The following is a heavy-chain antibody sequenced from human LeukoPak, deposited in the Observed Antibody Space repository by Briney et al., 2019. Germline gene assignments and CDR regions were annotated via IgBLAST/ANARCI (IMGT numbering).Heavy chain of an antibody. Sequence: SVKVSRKASGGTFSSYAISWVRQAPGQGLEWMGRIIPIFGIANYAQKFQGRVTITADKSTSTAYMELSSLRSEDTAVYYCARDRRGVYYYDSSGYNNWFDPWGQGTLVTVSS. J-gene: IGHJ5*02. CDR1: GGTFSSYA. D-gene: IGHD3-22*01. V-gene: IGHV1-69*04. CDR3: ARDRRGVYYYDSSGYNNWFDP. CDR2: IIPIFGIA.